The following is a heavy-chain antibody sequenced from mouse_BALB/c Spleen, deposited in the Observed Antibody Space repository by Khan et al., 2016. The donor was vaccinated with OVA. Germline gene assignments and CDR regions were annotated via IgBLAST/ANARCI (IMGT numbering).Heavy chain of an antibody. V-gene: IGHV1S81*02. CDR3: ARIKKIVATYFDD. CDR1: GYTFTSYW. CDR2: TNPTNGRT. J-gene: IGHJ2*01. Sequence: QVQLQQSGAELVKAGASVKMSCKASGYTFTSYWMHWVKQRLGQGLEWFAETNPTNGRTYYNEKFKSKATLTVDKSSSTAYMLLSAPTFEDSAVYYCARIKKIVATYFDDWGQGTTLTVSS. D-gene: IGHD1-1*01.